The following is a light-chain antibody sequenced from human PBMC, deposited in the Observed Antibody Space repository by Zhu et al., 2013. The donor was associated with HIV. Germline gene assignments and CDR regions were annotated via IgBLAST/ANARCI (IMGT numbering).Light chain of an antibody. J-gene: IGKJ4*01. V-gene: IGKV3-20*01. CDR2: AAS. Sequence: IVLTQSPGTLSLSPGERATLSCRATQTLNSPYLAWYQQKPGQSPRLLIYAASSRATGIPDRFSGSGSGTDFALTISRLESEDFAVYYCHQYDSSPLTFGGGTKVEI. CDR1: QTLNSPY. CDR3: HQYDSSPLT.